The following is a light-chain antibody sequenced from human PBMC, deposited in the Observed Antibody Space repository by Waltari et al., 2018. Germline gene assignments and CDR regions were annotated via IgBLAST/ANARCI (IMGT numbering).Light chain of an antibody. J-gene: IGKJ3*01. CDR3: QQYYTNPIT. V-gene: IGKV4-1*01. CDR2: WAS. CDR1: QSVLYSFNNKNY. Sequence: DIVMTQSPDSLPVSLGERAPLNCKSSQSVLYSFNNKNYLACYQQKPGHSPKLLISWASTRESGVPDRFSGSGSGTDFTLTISSLQAEDVAVYYCQQYYTNPITFGPGTKVELK.